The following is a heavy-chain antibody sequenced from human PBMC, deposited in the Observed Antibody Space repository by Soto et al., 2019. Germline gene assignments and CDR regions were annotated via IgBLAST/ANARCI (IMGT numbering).Heavy chain of an antibody. CDR2: ISAYNGNT. D-gene: IGHD6-13*01. V-gene: IGHV1-18*04. J-gene: IGHJ5*02. CDR1: GYAFTSYG. Sequence: GASVKVSCKASGYAFTSYGISWVRRAPGQGLEWMGWISAYNGNTNYAQKLQGRVTMTTDTSTSTAYMELRSLRSDDTAVYYCARSPRAAAALNWFDPWGQGTLVTVSS. CDR3: ARSPRAAAALNWFDP.